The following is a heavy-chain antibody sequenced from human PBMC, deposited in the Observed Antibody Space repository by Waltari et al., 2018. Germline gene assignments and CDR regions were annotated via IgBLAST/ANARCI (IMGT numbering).Heavy chain of an antibody. D-gene: IGHD3-22*01. J-gene: IGHJ4*02. Sequence: QVNLVESGRGVVQHGRSLRLSCVASGFTFSPYGIHWVRQVPDRGLEWVASIWFDESNENYGDSVKGRFIISRDNSKHTLYLQMNSLRVEDTAVYYCARDNYYDSSGYRQLYYFDYWGQGTLVTVSS. CDR2: IWFDESNE. V-gene: IGHV3-33*01. CDR3: ARDNYYDSSGYRQLYYFDY. CDR1: GFTFSPYG.